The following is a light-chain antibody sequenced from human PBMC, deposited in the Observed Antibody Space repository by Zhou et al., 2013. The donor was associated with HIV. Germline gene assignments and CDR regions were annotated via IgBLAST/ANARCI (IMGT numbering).Light chain of an antibody. V-gene: IGKV2-30*02. CDR1: ESLVHSDGSTY. CDR2: KVS. J-gene: IGKJ5*01. Sequence: VVLTQFPLSLPVTLGQPASVFCRSNESLVHSDGSTYLNWFHQRPGQSPRRLFYKVSSRDSGVPDRFSGSGSGADFTLKISRVEAEDVGLYYCMQPXHWPLAFGQGTRLE. CDR3: MQPXHWPLA.